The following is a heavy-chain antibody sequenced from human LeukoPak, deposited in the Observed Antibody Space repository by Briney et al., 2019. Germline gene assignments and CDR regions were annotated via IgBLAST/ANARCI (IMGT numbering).Heavy chain of an antibody. V-gene: IGHV3-23*01. CDR2: ISGSGGST. CDR3: AKHDVAENWGRTWYAFDI. Sequence: SGGSLRLSCAASGFTFSSYAMSWVRQAPGKGLEWVSAISGSGGSTYYADSVKGRFTISRDNSKNTLYLQMNSLRAEDTAVYYCAKHDVAENWGRTWYAFDIWGQGTMVTVSS. CDR1: GFTFSSYA. D-gene: IGHD7-27*01. J-gene: IGHJ3*02.